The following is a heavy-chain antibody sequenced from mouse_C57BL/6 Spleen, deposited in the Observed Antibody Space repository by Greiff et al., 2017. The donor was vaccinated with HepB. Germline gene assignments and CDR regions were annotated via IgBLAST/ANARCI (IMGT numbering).Heavy chain of an antibody. CDR2: IHPNSGST. Sequence: QVQLQQPGAELVKPGASVKLSCKASGYIFTSYWMHWVKQRPGQGLEWIGMIHPNSGSTNYNEKFKSKATLTVDKSSSTAYMQLSSLTSEDSAVYYCSRSVGITTQYYLDYWGQGTSLTVCS. J-gene: IGHJ2*03. CDR3: SRSVGITTQYYLDY. CDR1: GYIFTSYW. V-gene: IGHV1-64*01. D-gene: IGHD1-1*01.